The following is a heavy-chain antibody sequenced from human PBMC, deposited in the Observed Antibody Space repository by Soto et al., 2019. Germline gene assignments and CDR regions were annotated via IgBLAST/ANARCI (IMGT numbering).Heavy chain of an antibody. D-gene: IGHD3-10*01. V-gene: IGHV3-23*01. CDR1: GFTFNNYA. CDR2: ISGGGDTT. J-gene: IGHJ4*02. CDR3: AKGRRGSGIITPRVDF. Sequence: EVQLLESGGGLVQPGGSLRLSCAASGFTFNNYAMTWVRQAPVKGLECVSAISGGGDTTSYADSVKGRFTVSRVGSKNTLHLQISSLRADDPALYYCAKGRRGSGIITPRVDFWGQGTLVTVSS.